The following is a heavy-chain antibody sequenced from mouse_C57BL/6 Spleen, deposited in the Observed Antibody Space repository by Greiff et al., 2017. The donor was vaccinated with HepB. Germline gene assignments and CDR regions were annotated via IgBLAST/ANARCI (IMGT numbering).Heavy chain of an antibody. CDR3: ARRDGSSSYAMDY. V-gene: IGHV1-7*01. CDR1: GYTFTSYW. D-gene: IGHD1-1*01. J-gene: IGHJ4*01. Sequence: VQLQQSGAELAKPGASVKLSCKASGYTFTSYWMHWVKQRPGQGLEWIGYINPSSGYTKYNQKFKDKATLTADKSYSTAYMKLTSLTYEDSAVYYCARRDGSSSYAMDYWGQGTSVTVSS. CDR2: INPSSGYT.